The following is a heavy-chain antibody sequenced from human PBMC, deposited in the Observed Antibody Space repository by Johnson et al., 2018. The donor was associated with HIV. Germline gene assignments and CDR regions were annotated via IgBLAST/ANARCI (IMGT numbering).Heavy chain of an antibody. CDR3: AKDVGNYWPNAFDI. CDR2: IRYDGSGK. Sequence: QVQLVESEGGVLQPGGSLTLSCAASGFVFSDYVMHWVRQAPGKGLDWVTFIRYDGSGKYYADSVNGRFTISRDNSKNTLYLQMNSLRAEDTAVYYCAKDVGNYWPNAFDIWGQGTMVTVSS. CDR1: GFVFSDYV. V-gene: IGHV3-30*02. D-gene: IGHD3-22*01. J-gene: IGHJ3*02.